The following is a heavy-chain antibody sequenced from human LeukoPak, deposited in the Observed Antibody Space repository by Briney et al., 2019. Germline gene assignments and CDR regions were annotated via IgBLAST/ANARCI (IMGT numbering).Heavy chain of an antibody. V-gene: IGHV3-7*01. D-gene: IGHD6-19*01. Sequence: SGGSLRLSCAASGFPFSSHWLSWFRQSPGKGLEWVAHINQDGSEKYYVDSVKGRFTISRDNARNSQYLQMNSLRAEDMAVYYCASGGGWVFNNWGQGTLVTVSS. CDR2: INQDGSEK. J-gene: IGHJ4*02. CDR1: GFPFSSHW. CDR3: ASGGGWVFNN.